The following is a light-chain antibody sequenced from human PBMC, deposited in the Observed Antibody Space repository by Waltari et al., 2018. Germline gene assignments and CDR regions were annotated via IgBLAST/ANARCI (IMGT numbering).Light chain of an antibody. CDR1: QGISNW. Sequence: DIQMTQSPSSVSASVGDRVIITCRASQGISNWLAWYQQKPGKGPKLLIYAASVLQTGVPSRFSGSRSGTDFTLTISNLQPEDFATYFCQQGNSFPPTFGQGTKVEVK. V-gene: IGKV1-12*01. J-gene: IGKJ1*01. CDR3: QQGNSFPPT. CDR2: AAS.